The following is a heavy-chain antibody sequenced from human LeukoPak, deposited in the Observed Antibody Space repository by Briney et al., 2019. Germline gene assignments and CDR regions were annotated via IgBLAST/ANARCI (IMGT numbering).Heavy chain of an antibody. J-gene: IGHJ3*02. CDR1: GGSFSGYY. CDR2: ISGSSSPI. Sequence: PSETLSLTCAVYGGSFSGYYWSWIRQPPGKGLEWVSFISGSSSPIYYADSVKGRFTISRDNAKNSLYLQMNSLRAEDTAIYYCAKYGDYDAFDIWGQGTMVTVSS. D-gene: IGHD4-17*01. V-gene: IGHV3-11*04. CDR3: AKYGDYDAFDI.